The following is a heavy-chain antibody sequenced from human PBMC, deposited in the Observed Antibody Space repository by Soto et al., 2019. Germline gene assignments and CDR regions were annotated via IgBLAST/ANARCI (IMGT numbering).Heavy chain of an antibody. CDR1: GFTFSDYY. CDR2: ISSSGSTI. Sequence: GGSLRLSCAASGFTFSDYYMSWIRQAPGKGLEWVSYISSSGSTIYYADSVKGRFTISRDNAKNSLYLQMNSLRAEDTAVYYCARGGYCSSTSCGNRPDDYYYYMDVWGKGTTVTVSS. CDR3: ARGGYCSSTSCGNRPDDYYYYMDV. D-gene: IGHD2-2*01. V-gene: IGHV3-11*01. J-gene: IGHJ6*03.